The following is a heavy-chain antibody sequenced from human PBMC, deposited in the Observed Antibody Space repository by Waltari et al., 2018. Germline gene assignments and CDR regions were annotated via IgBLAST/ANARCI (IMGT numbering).Heavy chain of an antibody. CDR2: KCQDGSEK. J-gene: IGHJ4*02. V-gene: IGHV3-7*01. CDR3: ARGFRAFDY. CDR1: GFTFSRYW. Sequence: EVQLVESGGGLVQPGGSLRLSCESSGFTFSRYWMPWARKAPGKGVGLLVKKCQDGSEKYHSSSVNGRFTIPRDNAKHYLYLQMHGLRAEDTAVYYGARGFRAFDYWGQGTLVTVSS.